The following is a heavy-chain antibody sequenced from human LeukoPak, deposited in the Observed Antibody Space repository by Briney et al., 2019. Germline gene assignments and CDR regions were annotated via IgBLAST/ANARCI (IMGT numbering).Heavy chain of an antibody. D-gene: IGHD1-26*01. Sequence: SETLSVTCTVSGGSISSSSYYWGWIRQPPWKGLEWIGSIYYSGSTYYNPSLKSLVTISVDTSKNQISLKLSSVTAADTAVYYCARGESELLYPWGQGTLVTVSS. CDR2: IYYSGST. CDR3: ARGESELLYP. J-gene: IGHJ5*02. CDR1: GGSISSSSYY. V-gene: IGHV4-39*01.